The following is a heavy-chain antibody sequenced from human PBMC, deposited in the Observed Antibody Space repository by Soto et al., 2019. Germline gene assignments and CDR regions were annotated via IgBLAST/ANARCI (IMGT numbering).Heavy chain of an antibody. J-gene: IGHJ4*02. Sequence: GGSLRLSCAASGFTFSTYSMSWVRRAPGKGLEWVSYISSISNTIYYADSVKGRFTISRDNAKNSLYLHMNSLSAEDTAVYYCARDRGCSGGICYRDLGYWGQGTLVTVSS. CDR1: GFTFSTYS. CDR3: ARDRGCSGGICYRDLGY. V-gene: IGHV3-48*01. D-gene: IGHD2-15*01. CDR2: ISSISNTI.